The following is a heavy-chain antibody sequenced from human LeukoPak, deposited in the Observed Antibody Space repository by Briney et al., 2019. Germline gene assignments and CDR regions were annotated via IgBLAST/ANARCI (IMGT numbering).Heavy chain of an antibody. J-gene: IGHJ5*02. D-gene: IGHD4-17*01. V-gene: IGHV4-34*08. Sequence: GSLRLSCAASGFTFSSYAMSWVRQPPGKGLEWIGEINHSGSTNYNPSLKSRVTISVDTSKNQFSLKLSSVTAADTAVYYCATKKLSTVTTFFNWFDPWGQGTLVTVSS. CDR1: GFTFSSYA. CDR2: INHSGST. CDR3: ATKKLSTVTTFFNWFDP.